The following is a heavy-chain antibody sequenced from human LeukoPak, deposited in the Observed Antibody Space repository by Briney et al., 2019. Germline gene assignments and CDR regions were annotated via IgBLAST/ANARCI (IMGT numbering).Heavy chain of an antibody. CDR2: ISGYDGNT. CDR1: GYTFTNYG. J-gene: IGHJ6*03. CDR3: AKSTGDILTGYYPSDYYYMDV. Sequence: GASVKVSCKASGYTFTNYGITWVRQAPGQGLEWMGWISGYDGNTNYAQKLQGRVTMTTDTPTSTAYMELRSLRSDDTAVYYCAKSTGDILTGYYPSDYYYMDVWGKGTTVTVSS. D-gene: IGHD3-9*01. V-gene: IGHV1-18*01.